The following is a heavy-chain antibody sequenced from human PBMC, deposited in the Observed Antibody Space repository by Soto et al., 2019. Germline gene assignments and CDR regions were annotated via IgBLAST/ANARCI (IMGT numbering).Heavy chain of an antibody. CDR2: INPSGGST. CDR1: GYTFTSYY. D-gene: IGHD2-15*01. Sequence: GASVKVSCKASGYTFTSYYMHWVRQAPGQGLEWMGIINPSGGSTSYAQKFQGRVTMTRDTPTSTAYMELSSLRSEDTAVYYCAREQHLGYCSGGSCGVRNFDYWGQGTLVTVS. V-gene: IGHV1-46*01. CDR3: AREQHLGYCSGGSCGVRNFDY. J-gene: IGHJ4*02.